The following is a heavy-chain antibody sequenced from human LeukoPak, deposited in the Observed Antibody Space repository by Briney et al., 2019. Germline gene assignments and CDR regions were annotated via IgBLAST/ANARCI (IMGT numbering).Heavy chain of an antibody. Sequence: PGGSLRLSCAASGFIFSKAWMTWVRQAPGTGLERVATITQDGSAKYYVDSVKGRFTISRDNARNSLYLQMNTVRAEDTAVNYCSDLDWGWGQGTMVTVSS. CDR1: GFIFSKAW. V-gene: IGHV3-7*01. D-gene: IGHD3/OR15-3a*01. CDR2: ITQDGSAK. J-gene: IGHJ3*01. CDR3: SDLDWG.